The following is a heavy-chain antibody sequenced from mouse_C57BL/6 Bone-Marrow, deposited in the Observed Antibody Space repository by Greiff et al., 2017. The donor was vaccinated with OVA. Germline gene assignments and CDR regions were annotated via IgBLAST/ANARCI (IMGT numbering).Heavy chain of an antibody. D-gene: IGHD2-4*01. V-gene: IGHV1-55*01. CDR1: GYTFTSYW. Sequence: QVHVKQPGAELVKPGASVKMSCKASGYTFTSYWITWVKQRPGQGLEWIGDIYPGSGSTNYNEKFKSKATLTVDTSSSPAYMQLSSLTSEDSAVYYCARSYDYHFDYWGQGTTLTVSS. J-gene: IGHJ2*01. CDR2: IYPGSGST. CDR3: ARSYDYHFDY.